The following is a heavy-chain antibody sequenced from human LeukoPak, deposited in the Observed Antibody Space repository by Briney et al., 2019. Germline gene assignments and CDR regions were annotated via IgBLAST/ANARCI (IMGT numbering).Heavy chain of an antibody. CDR1: GFTFSSYA. J-gene: IGHJ4*02. Sequence: GGSLRLSCAASGFTFSSYAMGWVRQAPGKGLEWVSAISGSGHSAYYADSVKGRFIISRDNSKITLYLQMNSLRVEDTAVYYCANDWGRLPYWGQGTLVTVSS. CDR3: ANDWGRLPY. D-gene: IGHD7-27*01. V-gene: IGHV3-23*01. CDR2: ISGSGHSA.